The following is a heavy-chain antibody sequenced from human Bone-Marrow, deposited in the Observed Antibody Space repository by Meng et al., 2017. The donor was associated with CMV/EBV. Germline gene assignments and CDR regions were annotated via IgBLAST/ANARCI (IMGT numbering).Heavy chain of an antibody. CDR3: ARDANSSSSLDY. CDR1: GFTFSSYG. D-gene: IGHD6-6*01. V-gene: IGHV3-30*02. CDR2: IRYDGSNK. J-gene: IGHJ4*02. Sequence: GESLKISCAASGFTFSSYGMHWVRQAPGKGLEWVAFIRYDGSNKYYADSVKGRFTISRDNSKNTLYLQMNSLRAEDTAAYYCARDANSSSSLDYWGQGTLVTFSS.